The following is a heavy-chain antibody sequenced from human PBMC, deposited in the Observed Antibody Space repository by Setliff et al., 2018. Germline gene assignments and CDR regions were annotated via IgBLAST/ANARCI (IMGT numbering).Heavy chain of an antibody. CDR1: GFTFSGYS. J-gene: IGHJ4*02. V-gene: IGHV3-48*02. CDR2: ISSSGTVS. Sequence: PGGSLRLSCEASGFTFSGYSMNWVRQAPGKGLEWVSYISSSGTVSFYADSVKGRFTLSRDNAKNSVFLQMDSLRDDDTAVYYCARRSWLGEFSFDYWGQGLLVTVSS. D-gene: IGHD3-10*01. CDR3: ARRSWLGEFSFDY.